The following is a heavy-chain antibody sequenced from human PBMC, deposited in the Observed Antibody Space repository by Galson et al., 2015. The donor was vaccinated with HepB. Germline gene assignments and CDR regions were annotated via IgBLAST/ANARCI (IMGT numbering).Heavy chain of an antibody. J-gene: IGHJ4*02. CDR1: GFTFSDYA. CDR3: ARGYCSSTSCFDY. V-gene: IGHV3-30-3*01. D-gene: IGHD2-2*01. CDR2: ISYDGSNK. Sequence: SLRLSCAASGFTFSDYAIHWVRQAPGKGLEWVAVISYDGSNKYYADSVKGRFTISRDNSKNTLYLQMNSLRAEDTAVYYCARGYCSSTSCFDYWGQGTLVTVSS.